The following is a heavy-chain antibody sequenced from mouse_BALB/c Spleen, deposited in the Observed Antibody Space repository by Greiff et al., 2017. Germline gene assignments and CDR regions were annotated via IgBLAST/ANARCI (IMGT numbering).Heavy chain of an antibody. Sequence: EVKLMESGGGLVQPGGSLKLSCAASGFTFSSYGMSWVRQTPDKRLELVATINSNGGSTYYPDSVQGRFTISRDNAKNTLYLQMSSLKSEDTAMYYCARNWDGFAYWGQGTLVTVSA. CDR1: GFTFSSYG. D-gene: IGHD4-1*01. V-gene: IGHV5-6-3*01. CDR2: INSNGGST. CDR3: ARNWDGFAY. J-gene: IGHJ3*01.